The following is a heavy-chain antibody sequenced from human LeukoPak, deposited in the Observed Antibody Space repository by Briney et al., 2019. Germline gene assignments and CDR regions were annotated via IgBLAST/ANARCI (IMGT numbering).Heavy chain of an antibody. V-gene: IGHV3-53*01. CDR2: VRKAGTT. D-gene: IGHD5-24*01. CDR3: AREGEKGDGYNHGFDY. CDR1: GFTVSSKY. J-gene: IGHJ4*02. Sequence: PGGSLRLSCATSGFTVSSKYMSWIRQAPGKGLQWVAVVRKAGTTVYIDSVKGRFTISRDTSRNTLSLQMNSLRAEDTAVYHCAREGEKGDGYNHGFDYWGQGTLVTVSS.